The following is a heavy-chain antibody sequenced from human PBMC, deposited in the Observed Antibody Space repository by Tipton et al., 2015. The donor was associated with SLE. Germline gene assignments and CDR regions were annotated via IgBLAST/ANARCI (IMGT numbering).Heavy chain of an antibody. J-gene: IGHJ4*02. CDR1: GGSISSSSYY. Sequence: TLSLTCTVSGGSISSSSYYWGWIRQPPGKGLEWIGSIYYSGTTYYNPSLKSRVTISVDTSKNQFSLKLNSVTAADTAVYYCARGGIERSFDYWGQGTLVTVSS. CDR2: IYYSGTT. D-gene: IGHD1-14*01. V-gene: IGHV4-39*01. CDR3: ARGGIERSFDY.